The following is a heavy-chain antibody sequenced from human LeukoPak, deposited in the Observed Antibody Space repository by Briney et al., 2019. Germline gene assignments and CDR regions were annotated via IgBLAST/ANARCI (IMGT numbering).Heavy chain of an antibody. V-gene: IGHV2-5*01. CDR2: IYWNDDR. Sequence: ESGPTLVKPTQTLTLTCTFSGFSLSTSGVGVGWIRQPPGKALEWLALIYWNDDRRYSPSLKSRLTITKDTSKNQVFLTMTNMDPVDTATYYCARSPTKNYYFDYWGQGTLVTVSS. CDR3: ARSPTKNYYFDY. J-gene: IGHJ4*02. D-gene: IGHD2-8*01. CDR1: GFSLSTSGVG.